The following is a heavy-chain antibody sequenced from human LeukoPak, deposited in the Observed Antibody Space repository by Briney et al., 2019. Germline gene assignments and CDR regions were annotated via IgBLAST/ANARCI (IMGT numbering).Heavy chain of an antibody. V-gene: IGHV4-34*01. Sequence: SETLSLTCAVYGGSFSGYYWSWIRQPPGKGLEWIGEITHSGSTNYNPSLESRVTISVDSSENQFSLKLSSVTAADTAVYYCARRSYGSGSYNYWGQGTLVTVSS. CDR3: ARRSYGSGSYNY. CDR1: GGSFSGYY. J-gene: IGHJ4*02. D-gene: IGHD3-10*01. CDR2: ITHSGST.